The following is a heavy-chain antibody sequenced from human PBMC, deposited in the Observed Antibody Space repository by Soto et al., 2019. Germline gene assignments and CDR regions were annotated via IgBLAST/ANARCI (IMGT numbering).Heavy chain of an antibody. CDR1: GFSLSSYW. V-gene: IGHV3-74*01. CDR3: ARGHPIVLLVAALYGLDV. J-gene: IGHJ6*02. Sequence: EVQLVESGGGLVQPGGSLRLSCAASGFSLSSYWMHWVRQVPGKGLVWVSRINSDGSSATYADSVKGRFTISRDNAKNKLYLQMNSLRAEDTAVYYCARGHPIVLLVAALYGLDVWGQGTTVAVSS. D-gene: IGHD2-15*01. CDR2: INSDGSSA.